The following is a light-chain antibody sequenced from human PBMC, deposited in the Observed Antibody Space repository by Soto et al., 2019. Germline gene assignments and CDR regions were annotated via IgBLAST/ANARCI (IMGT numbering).Light chain of an antibody. CDR1: QSVSSSS. CDR2: GAS. V-gene: IGKV3-20*01. J-gene: IGKJ4*01. Sequence: EVVLTQSPDTLSLPPGERATLSCRASQSVSSSSLAWFQQKPGQAPRLLIYGASSRATGIPDRFSGSGSGTDFTLTISRLEPEDFAVYHCQQYGRSPLTFGGGTKVDIK. CDR3: QQYGRSPLT.